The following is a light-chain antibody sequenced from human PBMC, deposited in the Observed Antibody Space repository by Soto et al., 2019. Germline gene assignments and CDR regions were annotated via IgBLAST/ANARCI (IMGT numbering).Light chain of an antibody. CDR3: QQYDATPWT. J-gene: IGKJ1*01. V-gene: IGKV3-20*01. CDR2: GAS. Sequence: IVLTQSPGTLSLSPGDSATLSCRASQSLTSGYLAWYQQKPGQAPRLVIYGASSRPIGIADRFSGSASGTEFTLTISRLEPEDFAMYYCQQYDATPWTFGQGTKVDIK. CDR1: QSLTSGY.